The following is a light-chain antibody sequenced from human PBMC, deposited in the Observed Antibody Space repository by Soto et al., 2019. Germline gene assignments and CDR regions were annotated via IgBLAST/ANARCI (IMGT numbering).Light chain of an antibody. J-gene: IGKJ4*01. CDR2: ATS. CDR3: QQRSDWPPSLT. V-gene: IGKV3-11*01. Sequence: EIVLTQSPATLSLSPGERATLSCRASQSVSSSLAWYQHKPGQAPRLLIYATSHRATDIPARFSGSGSETDFTRTISSLEPEDFAVYYCQQRSDWPPSLTFGGGTEVEIK. CDR1: QSVSSS.